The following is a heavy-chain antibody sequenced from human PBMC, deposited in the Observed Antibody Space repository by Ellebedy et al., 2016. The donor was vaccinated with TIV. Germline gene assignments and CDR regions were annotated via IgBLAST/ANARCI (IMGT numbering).Heavy chain of an antibody. Sequence: PGGSLRLSCAASGFTFSSRTMNWVRQAPGKGLEWISYISPASNTIYYADSVKGRFSISRDNAKNSLYLEMNSLRDDDTAVYYCARDLGGYCSGGSCVWGQGTLVTVSS. CDR1: GFTFSSRT. D-gene: IGHD2-15*01. J-gene: IGHJ4*02. CDR3: ARDLGGYCSGGSCV. CDR2: ISPASNTI. V-gene: IGHV3-48*02.